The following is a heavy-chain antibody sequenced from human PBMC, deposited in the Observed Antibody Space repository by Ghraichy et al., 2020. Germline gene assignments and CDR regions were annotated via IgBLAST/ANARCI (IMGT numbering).Heavy chain of an antibody. J-gene: IGHJ5*02. Sequence: SVKVSCKASGGTFSSYAISWVRQAPGQGLEWMGGIIPIFGTANYAQKFQGRVTITADESTSTAYMELSSLRSEDTAVYYCAIGYDYGDYVRGGGGNWFDPWGQGTLVTVSS. CDR2: IIPIFGTA. CDR1: GGTFSSYA. CDR3: AIGYDYGDYVRGGGGNWFDP. D-gene: IGHD4-17*01. V-gene: IGHV1-69*13.